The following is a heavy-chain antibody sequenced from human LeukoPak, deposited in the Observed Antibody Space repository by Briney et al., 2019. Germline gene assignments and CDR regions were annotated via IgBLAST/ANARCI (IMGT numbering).Heavy chain of an antibody. D-gene: IGHD2-15*01. J-gene: IGHJ3*02. Sequence: GASVKVSCKASGYTFTSYAMHWVRQAPGQRLEWMGWINAGNGNTKYSQKFQGRVTITRDTSASTAYMELSSLRSEETAVYYCARRRDSCYSEAFDIGGQGTMVTVSS. CDR2: INAGNGNT. V-gene: IGHV1-3*01. CDR3: ARRRDSCYSEAFDI. CDR1: GYTFTSYA.